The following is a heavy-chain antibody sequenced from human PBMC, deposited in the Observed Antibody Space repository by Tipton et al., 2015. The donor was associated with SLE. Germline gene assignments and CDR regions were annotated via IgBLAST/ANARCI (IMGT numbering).Heavy chain of an antibody. V-gene: IGHV4-59*01. CDR3: ARGEITMVQGVIWDDAFDI. CDR1: GGSISSYC. CDR2: IYYRGST. Sequence: LRLSCTVSGGSISSYCWSWIRQPPGKGLEWIGYIYYRGSTNYNPSLKSRVTISVDTSKNQFSLKLSSVTAADTAVYYCARGEITMVQGVIWDDAFDIWGQGTMVTVSS. J-gene: IGHJ3*02. D-gene: IGHD3-10*01.